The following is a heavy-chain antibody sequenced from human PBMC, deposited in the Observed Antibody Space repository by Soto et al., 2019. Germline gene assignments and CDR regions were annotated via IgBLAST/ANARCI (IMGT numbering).Heavy chain of an antibody. V-gene: IGHV1-46*01. CDR1: GYTFTSYY. J-gene: IGHJ3*02. Sequence: ASVKVSCKASGYTFTSYYMHWVRQAPGQGLEWMGIINPSGGSTSYAQKFQGRVTMTRDTSTSTVYMELSSLRSEDTAVYYCAKFSDIVVVPAAIRGNEDAFDIWGQGTMVTVS. D-gene: IGHD2-2*01. CDR3: AKFSDIVVVPAAIRGNEDAFDI. CDR2: INPSGGST.